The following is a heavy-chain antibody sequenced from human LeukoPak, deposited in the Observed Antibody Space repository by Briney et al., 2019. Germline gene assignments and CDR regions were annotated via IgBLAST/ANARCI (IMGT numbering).Heavy chain of an antibody. V-gene: IGHV3-11*04. J-gene: IGHJ4*02. CDR3: ASGTLSGGYSSKLPDY. Sequence: GGSLRLSCAASGFTFSDYYMSWIRQAPGKGLEWVSYISSSGSTIYYADSVKGRFTISRDNAKNSLYLQMNSLRAEDTAVYYCASGTLSGGYSSKLPDYWGQGTLVTVSS. D-gene: IGHD5-18*01. CDR2: ISSSGSTI. CDR1: GFTFSDYY.